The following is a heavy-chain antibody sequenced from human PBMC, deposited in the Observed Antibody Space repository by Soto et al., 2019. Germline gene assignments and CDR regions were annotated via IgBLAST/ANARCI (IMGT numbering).Heavy chain of an antibody. V-gene: IGHV1-18*01. J-gene: IGHJ6*03. CDR1: GYTFTSYG. CDR2: ISAYNGNT. Sequence: QVQLVQSGAEVKKPGASVKVSCKASGYTFTSYGISWVRQAPGQGPEWMGGISAYNGNTNYAQKLQGRVSMTTDTSSSSDFMGLRRLRSDATAVYCCGRESRSVYCSGTSCYLAYFMGVLGKGTTVTGSS. CDR3: GRESRSVYCSGTSCYLAYFMGV. D-gene: IGHD2-2*01.